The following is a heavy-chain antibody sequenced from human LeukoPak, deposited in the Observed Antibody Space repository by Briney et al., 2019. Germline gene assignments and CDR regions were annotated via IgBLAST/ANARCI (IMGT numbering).Heavy chain of an antibody. J-gene: IGHJ3*02. Sequence: GGSLRLSCAASGFTFSSYAMHWVRQAPGKGLDWAAVISSDGNTQYYADSAKGRFTISRDNSTSTLYLQMNSLRADDTAIYYCARRRIVGSTDDAFDIWGQGTMVTLSS. V-gene: IGHV3-30-3*01. CDR1: GFTFSSYA. CDR3: ARRRIVGSTDDAFDI. D-gene: IGHD1-26*01. CDR2: ISSDGNTQ.